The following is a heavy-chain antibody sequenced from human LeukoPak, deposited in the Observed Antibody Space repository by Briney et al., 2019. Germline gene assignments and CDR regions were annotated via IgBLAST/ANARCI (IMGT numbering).Heavy chain of an antibody. CDR2: IYSGGST. CDR3: ARDLFHYDSSGYGY. J-gene: IGHJ4*02. CDR1: GFTFSSYA. Sequence: GGSLRLSCAASGFTFSSYAMSWVRQAPGKGLEWVSVIYSGGSTYYADSVKGRFTISRDNSKNTLYLQMNSLRAEDTAVYYCARDLFHYDSSGYGYWGQGTLVTVSS. V-gene: IGHV3-66*01. D-gene: IGHD3-22*01.